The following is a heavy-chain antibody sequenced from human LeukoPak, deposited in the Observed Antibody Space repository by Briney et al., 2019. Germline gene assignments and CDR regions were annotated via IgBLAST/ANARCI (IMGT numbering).Heavy chain of an antibody. J-gene: IGHJ3*02. CDR2: IKQDGSEK. Sequence: GGSLRLSCAASGFTFSSYWMSWVRQAPGKGLEWVANIKQDGSEKYYVDSVKGRFTISRDNSKNTLYLQMNSLRAEDTAVYYCAKASLSGSGWYRKGRDDAFDIWGQGTMVTVSS. V-gene: IGHV3-7*03. CDR3: AKASLSGSGWYRKGRDDAFDI. D-gene: IGHD6-19*01. CDR1: GFTFSSYW.